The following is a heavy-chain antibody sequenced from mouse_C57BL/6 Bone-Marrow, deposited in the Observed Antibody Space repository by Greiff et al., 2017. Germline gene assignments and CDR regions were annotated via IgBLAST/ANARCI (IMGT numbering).Heavy chain of an antibody. CDR1: VFTFSDFY. Sequence: EVKLMESGGGLVQSGRSLRLSCATSVFTFSDFYMEWVRQAPGKGLEWIAASRNKANDYTTEYSASVKGRFIVSRDTSQSILYLQMNALRAEDTAIYYCARDACYDYCAMDYWGQGTSVTVSS. CDR3: ARDACYDYCAMDY. CDR2: SRNKANDYTT. J-gene: IGHJ4*01. V-gene: IGHV7-1*01.